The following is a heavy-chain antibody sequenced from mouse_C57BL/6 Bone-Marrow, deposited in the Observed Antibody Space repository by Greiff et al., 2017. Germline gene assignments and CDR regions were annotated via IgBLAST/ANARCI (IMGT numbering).Heavy chain of an antibody. CDR2: IWGVGST. CDR1: GFSLTSYG. CDR3: ASLLPQGAY. Sequence: VQLQQSGPGLEAPSQSLSITCTVSGFSLTSYGVDWVRQSPGKGLEWLGVIWGVGSTNYNSALKSRLSLSKDNSKSQVFLKMNSLQTDDTAMYYCASLLPQGAYWGQGTLVTVSA. J-gene: IGHJ3*01. V-gene: IGHV2-6*01. D-gene: IGHD2-1*01.